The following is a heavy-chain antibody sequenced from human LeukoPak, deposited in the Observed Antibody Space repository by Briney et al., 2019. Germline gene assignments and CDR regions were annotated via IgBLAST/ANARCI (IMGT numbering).Heavy chain of an antibody. D-gene: IGHD2-8*01. CDR1: GFIVTNNY. V-gene: IGHV3-66*01. Sequence: PGGSLRLSCTASGFIVTNNYINWVRQAPGKGLEWVSLVYSGGSTYYADSVKGGFTISRDNSKNMVYLQMNSLRAEDTAMYYCARDPPAVLIDTYGWGQGTLVTVSS. J-gene: IGHJ4*02. CDR3: ARDPPAVLIDTYG. CDR2: VYSGGST.